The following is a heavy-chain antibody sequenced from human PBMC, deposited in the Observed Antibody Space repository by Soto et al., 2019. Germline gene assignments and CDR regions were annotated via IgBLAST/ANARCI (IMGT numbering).Heavy chain of an antibody. CDR1: GLTFSDYA. CDR3: AKGRGTWDNHRLDY. V-gene: IGHV3-23*01. CDR2: IRASGANT. D-gene: IGHD3-10*01. J-gene: IGHJ4*02. Sequence: GGSLRLSCAASGLTFSDYAMTWVRQAPGKGLEWVSVIRASGANTYFADSVKGRFTISRDNSKNTLYLQMNSLIVEDTAVYFCAKGRGTWDNHRLDYWGQGALVTVSS.